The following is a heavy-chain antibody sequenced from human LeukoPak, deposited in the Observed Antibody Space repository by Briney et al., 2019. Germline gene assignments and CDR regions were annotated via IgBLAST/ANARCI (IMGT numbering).Heavy chain of an antibody. D-gene: IGHD2-2*01. J-gene: IGHJ6*03. V-gene: IGHV1-24*01. CDR1: GCTLTQLS. CDR3: ATALRYCSSTSCSYYYYYYMDV. Sequence: ASVKVSFKAAGCTLTQLSMHWVRQAPGKGREWMGGFDPEDGETIYAQKFQGRVTMTEDTSTDTAYMELSSLRSEDTAVYYCATALRYCSSTSCSYYYYYYMDVWGKGTTVTVSS. CDR2: FDPEDGET.